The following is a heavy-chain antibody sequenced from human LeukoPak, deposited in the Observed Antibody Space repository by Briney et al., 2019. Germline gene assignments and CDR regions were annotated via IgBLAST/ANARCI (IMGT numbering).Heavy chain of an antibody. CDR2: IYTSGST. CDR3: ARDHYDYVWGSYRYSDY. CDR1: GGSISSGSYY. Sequence: SQTLSLTCTVSGGSISSGSYYWSWIRQPAGKGLEWTGRIYTSGSTNYNPSLKSRVTISVDTSKNQFSLKLSSVTAADTAVYYCARDHYDYVWGSYRYSDYWGQGTLVTVSS. V-gene: IGHV4-61*02. J-gene: IGHJ4*02. D-gene: IGHD3-16*02.